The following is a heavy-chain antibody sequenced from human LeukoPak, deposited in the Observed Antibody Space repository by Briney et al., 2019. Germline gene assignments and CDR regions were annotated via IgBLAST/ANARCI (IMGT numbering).Heavy chain of an antibody. CDR2: IYYNGRT. D-gene: IGHD6-13*01. J-gene: IGHJ3*02. CDR3: ARPYSSNWYDAFHI. V-gene: IGHV4-39*01. CDR1: GGSIRSSSYY. Sequence: PETLSLTCTVSGGSIRSSSYYWGWIRQPPGKGLEWIGSIYYNGRTFYSPALESRVTISLDTSKNQFSLKLSFVTAADTAVYYCARPYSSNWYDAFHIWGQGTMVTVSS.